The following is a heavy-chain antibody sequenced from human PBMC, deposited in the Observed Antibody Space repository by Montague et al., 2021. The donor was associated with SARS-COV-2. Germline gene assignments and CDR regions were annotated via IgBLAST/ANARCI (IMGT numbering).Heavy chain of an antibody. D-gene: IGHD3-10*01. CDR1: GYTFTSYD. Sequence: SVKVSCKASGYTFTSYDINWVRQAAGQGLEWMGWMNPNSGNTGYAQQSQGRVTMTRDPSMNTAHMEPSSLRSEDTAVYYCARASLVRGVIITRVRYSYYMDVWGKGTTVTVS. J-gene: IGHJ6*03. CDR3: ARASLVRGVIITRVRYSYYMDV. CDR2: MNPNSGNT. V-gene: IGHV1-8*01.